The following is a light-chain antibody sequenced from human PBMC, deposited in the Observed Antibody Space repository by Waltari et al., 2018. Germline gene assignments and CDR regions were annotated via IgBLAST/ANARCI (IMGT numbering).Light chain of an antibody. V-gene: IGLV2-8*01. CDR3: TSYAGSDKLL. CDR1: SSDVGTYNF. J-gene: IGLJ3*02. CDR2: EVT. Sequence: QSALTQPPSASGSPGQSVTISCTGSSSDVGTYNFVSSYQQHPGKAPKRMIYEVTKRPSGVHDRFSGSESGNTASLSVSGLQAEDEADYYCTSYAGSDKLLFGGGTKLTVL.